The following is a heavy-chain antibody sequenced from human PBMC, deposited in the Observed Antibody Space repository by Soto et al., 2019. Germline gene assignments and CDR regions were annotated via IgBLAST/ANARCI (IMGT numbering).Heavy chain of an antibody. Sequence: WTWIRQPPGKGLEWMGYIYYSGTTTNYNPSLKSRVTLSVDTSKNQFSLKLSSVTAAETAVYYCARLGGGYAVPHFDYWCQGTLVTVSS. CDR2: IYYSGTT. V-gene: IGHV4-59*08. J-gene: IGHJ4*02. D-gene: IGHD1-26*01. CDR3: ARLGGGYAVPHFDY.